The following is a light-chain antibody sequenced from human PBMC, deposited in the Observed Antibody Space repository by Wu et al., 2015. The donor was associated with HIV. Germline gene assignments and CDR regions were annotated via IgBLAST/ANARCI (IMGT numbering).Light chain of an antibody. CDR3: HQYNNWPYS. Sequence: EIVLTQSPGTLSLSPGERATLSCRASQSVSSNLAWYQQEPGRAPRLLIFGASTRASGIPARFSGGGSGTEFTLTISSLQSEDFAIYYCHQYNNWPYSFGQGTKLEIK. V-gene: IGKV3-15*01. CDR1: QSVSSN. CDR2: GAS. J-gene: IGKJ2*03.